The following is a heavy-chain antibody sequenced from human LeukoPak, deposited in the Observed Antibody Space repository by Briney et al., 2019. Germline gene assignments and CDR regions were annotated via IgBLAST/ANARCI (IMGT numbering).Heavy chain of an antibody. CDR3: ARDCAGTTWGYYDILTARANWFDP. CDR2: INHNGST. CDR1: GGSFSGYY. D-gene: IGHD3-9*01. Sequence: SETLSLTCAVYGGSFSGYYWSWIRQPPGKGLEWIGEINHNGSTNYNPSLKSRVTISVDTSKNQFSLKLSSVTAADTAVYYCARDCAGTTWGYYDILTARANWFDPWGQGTLVTVSS. V-gene: IGHV4-34*01. J-gene: IGHJ5*02.